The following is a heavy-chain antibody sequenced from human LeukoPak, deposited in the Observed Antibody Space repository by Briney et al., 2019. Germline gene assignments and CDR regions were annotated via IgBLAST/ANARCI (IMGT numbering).Heavy chain of an antibody. Sequence: ASVKVSCKASGYTFTAYYMHWVRQAPGQGLEWMGGIIPIFGTANYAQKLQGRVTIAADESTSTAYMELSSLRSEDTAVYYCARDEDAMTDAFDIWGQGTMVTVSS. J-gene: IGHJ3*02. D-gene: IGHD2-2*01. CDR1: GYTFTAYY. V-gene: IGHV1-69*13. CDR3: ARDEDAMTDAFDI. CDR2: IIPIFGTA.